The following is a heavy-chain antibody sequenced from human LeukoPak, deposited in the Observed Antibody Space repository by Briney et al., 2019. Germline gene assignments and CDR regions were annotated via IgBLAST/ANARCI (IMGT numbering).Heavy chain of an antibody. Sequence: ETLSLTCTVSGYSISSGYYWGWIRQPPGKGLEWVAIIKQDGREKYSVDSVKGRFIISRDNAKNSLYLQMNRLRVEDTALYYCARDANYHVSSDYYDAFDIWGQGTMVTVSS. CDR3: ARDANYHVSSDYYDAFDI. CDR1: GYSISSGYY. CDR2: IKQDGREK. D-gene: IGHD3-22*01. V-gene: IGHV3-7*01. J-gene: IGHJ3*02.